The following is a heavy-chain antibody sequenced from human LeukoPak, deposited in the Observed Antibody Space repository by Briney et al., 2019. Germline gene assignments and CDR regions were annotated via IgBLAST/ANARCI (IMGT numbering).Heavy chain of an antibody. CDR1: GYTFTSYD. J-gene: IGHJ5*02. Sequence: SVKVSCKASGYTFTSYDINWVRQATGQGLEWMGWMNPNSGNTGYAQKFQRRVTMTRNTSISTAYMELSSLRSEDTAVYYCARGVVPAAPAIGFDPWDQGTLVTVSS. V-gene: IGHV1-8*01. CDR3: ARGVVPAAPAIGFDP. CDR2: MNPNSGNT. D-gene: IGHD2-2*01.